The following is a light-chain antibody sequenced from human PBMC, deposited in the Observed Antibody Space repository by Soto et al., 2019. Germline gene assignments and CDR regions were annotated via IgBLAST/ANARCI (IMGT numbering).Light chain of an antibody. Sequence: DIQMTQSPSTLSASVGDRVTITCRASQSIRSWLAWYQQKPGKAPQLLIYDASNLESGVPSRFSGSGSGTEFTLTISRLQPDDFATYYCQQYDSFSKTFGRGTKVDIK. CDR3: QQYDSFSKT. J-gene: IGKJ1*01. V-gene: IGKV1-5*01. CDR1: QSIRSW. CDR2: DAS.